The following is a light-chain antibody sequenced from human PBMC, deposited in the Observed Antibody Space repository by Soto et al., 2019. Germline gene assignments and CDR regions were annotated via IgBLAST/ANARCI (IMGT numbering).Light chain of an antibody. CDR1: SGHSNYI. CDR3: ETWNSIRV. V-gene: IGLV4-60*03. CDR2: VEGSGRY. Sequence: QSVLTQSSSASASLGSSVRLTCTLSSGHSNYIIAWHQRQPGKAPRFLMKVEGSGRYNRGRGVPDRFSGSSSGADRYLTISNLQSEDEDDYYCETWNSIRVFGGGTKLTVL. J-gene: IGLJ3*02.